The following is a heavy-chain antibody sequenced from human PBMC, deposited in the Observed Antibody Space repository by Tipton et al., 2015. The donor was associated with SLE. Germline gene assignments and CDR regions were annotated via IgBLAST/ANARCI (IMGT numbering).Heavy chain of an antibody. CDR1: GFTLSSYA. J-gene: IGHJ3*02. Sequence: SLRLSCAASGFTLSSYAMTWVRQAPGKGLEWVSIIYSGGSTYYADSVKGRFTVSRGTSKNTLYLQMSSLRPEDTAVYYCARRSGDLVDAFDIWGQGTMVTVSS. CDR2: IYSGGST. D-gene: IGHD1-26*01. V-gene: IGHV3-23*03. CDR3: ARRSGDLVDAFDI.